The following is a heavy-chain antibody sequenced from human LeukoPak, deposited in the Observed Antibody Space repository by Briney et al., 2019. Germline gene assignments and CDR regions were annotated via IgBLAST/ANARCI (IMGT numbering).Heavy chain of an antibody. J-gene: IGHJ4*02. CDR3: AKYSGSGSPYFDY. Sequence: PGGSLRPSRAASGFSFTSYAMTCVRHPPGKGLEWVSAISGSGGNTYYADSVKGRFTISRDSSKNTLSLQMNSLRAEDTAVYYCAKYSGSGSPYFDYWGQGTLVTVSS. CDR2: ISGSGGNT. CDR1: GFSFTSYA. D-gene: IGHD3-10*01. V-gene: IGHV3-23*01.